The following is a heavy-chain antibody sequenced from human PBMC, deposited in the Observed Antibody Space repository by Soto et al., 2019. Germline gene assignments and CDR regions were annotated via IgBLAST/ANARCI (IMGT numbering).Heavy chain of an antibody. J-gene: IGHJ5*02. Sequence: SETLCLTCAVDGGSFIGYYWSWIREPPGKGLEWIGEINHSGSTNYNPSLKSRVTISVDTSKNQFSLKLSSVTAADTAVYYCATGYSSGWLTTGGVRSWFDPWGQGTLVTVPS. CDR3: ATGYSSGWLTTGGVRSWFDP. D-gene: IGHD6-19*01. V-gene: IGHV4-34*01. CDR2: INHSGST. CDR1: GGSFIGYY.